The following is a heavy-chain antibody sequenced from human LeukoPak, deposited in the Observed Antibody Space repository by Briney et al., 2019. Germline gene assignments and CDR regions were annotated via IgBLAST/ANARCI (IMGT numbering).Heavy chain of an antibody. CDR2: IYNSGTS. CDR3: ARLPPPSGYSDY. J-gene: IGHJ4*02. Sequence: SETLSLTCTVSGDSIGSSTYYWGWIRQPPGKGLEWIGSIYNSGTSYYNPSLESRVTISVDTSKDQFPLILTSVSAADTAVYYCARLPPPSGYSDYWGQGTLVTVSS. CDR1: GDSIGSSTYY. D-gene: IGHD3-22*01. V-gene: IGHV4-39*01.